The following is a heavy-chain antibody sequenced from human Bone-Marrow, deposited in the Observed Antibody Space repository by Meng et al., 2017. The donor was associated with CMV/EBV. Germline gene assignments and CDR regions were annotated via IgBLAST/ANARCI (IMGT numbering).Heavy chain of an antibody. V-gene: IGHV4-39*01. Sequence: SETLSLTCTVSGGSVSSGSYYWGWIRQPPGKGLEWIGSIYYSGSTYYNPSLKSRVTISVDTSKNQFSLKLSSVTAADTAVYYCARLDYDFWSGESPPGAFEIWGQGTMVTVSS. D-gene: IGHD3-3*01. CDR3: ARLDYDFWSGESPPGAFEI. CDR2: IYYSGST. CDR1: GGSVSSGSYY. J-gene: IGHJ3*02.